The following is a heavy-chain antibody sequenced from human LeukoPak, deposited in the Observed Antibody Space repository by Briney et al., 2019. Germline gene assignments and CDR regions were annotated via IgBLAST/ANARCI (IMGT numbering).Heavy chain of an antibody. J-gene: IGHJ3*02. CDR2: VCKSGST. Sequence: SEALSLTCTVSGGSISGYHWNWIRQPPGKGLEWIGHVCKSGSTKYNSSLKSRVSISLDTSKNQFSLNLKSVTAADTGVYYCARGGYGDRDDSLDIWGQGTMVTVSS. CDR1: GGSISGYH. D-gene: IGHD4-17*01. V-gene: IGHV4-59*01. CDR3: ARGGYGDRDDSLDI.